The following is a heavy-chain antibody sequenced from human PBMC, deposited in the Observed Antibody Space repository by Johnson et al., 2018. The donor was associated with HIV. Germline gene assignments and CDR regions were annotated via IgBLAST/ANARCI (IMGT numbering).Heavy chain of an antibody. D-gene: IGHD6-13*01. CDR1: GFTLSSYD. V-gene: IGHV3-13*01. J-gene: IGHJ3*02. Sequence: VQLVESGGGLVQPGGSLRLSCAASGFTLSSYDMHWVRQATGKGLEWVSEIDTAGDTYYPGSVKGRFTTSRENAKNTLYLQMGSLRAEDMAVYYCARGALSPAAPDAFDIWGQGTMVTVSS. CDR3: ARGALSPAAPDAFDI. CDR2: IDTAGDT.